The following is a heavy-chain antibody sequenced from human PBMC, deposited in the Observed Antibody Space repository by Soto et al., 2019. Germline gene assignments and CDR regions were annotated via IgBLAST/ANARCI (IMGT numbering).Heavy chain of an antibody. D-gene: IGHD4-17*01. CDR1: GFPVSSNY. J-gene: IGHJ4*02. CDR3: ARERGGDYGFDY. V-gene: IGHV3-66*01. Sequence: EVQMVESGGGLVQPGGSLRLSCAASGFPVSSNYMSWVRQAPGKGLEWVSVCYSGGSTFYADSAKGRFTISREDSEDTLYLQMNSLRVEDTAVYYCARERGGDYGFDYWGQGTLVTVSS. CDR2: CYSGGST.